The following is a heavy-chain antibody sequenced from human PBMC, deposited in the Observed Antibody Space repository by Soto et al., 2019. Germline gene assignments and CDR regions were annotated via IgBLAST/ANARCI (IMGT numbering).Heavy chain of an antibody. CDR2: FYYGGTT. Sequence: PSETLSLTCTVSGDSVNTGTYYWSWIRQPPGKALEWIGYFYYGGTTNYNPSLKSRLTISVDTSKNQYSLRLSSVTAGDTAVYYRATGRIYYGSEYWGQGSLVTVS. V-gene: IGHV4-61*01. J-gene: IGHJ1*01. CDR3: ATGRIYYGSEY. D-gene: IGHD3-10*01. CDR1: GDSVNTGTYY.